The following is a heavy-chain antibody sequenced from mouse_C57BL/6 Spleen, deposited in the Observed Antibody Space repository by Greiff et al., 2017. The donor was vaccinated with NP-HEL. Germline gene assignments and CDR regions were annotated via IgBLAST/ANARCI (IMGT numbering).Heavy chain of an antibody. D-gene: IGHD1-1*01. Sequence: QVQLQQPGAELVMPGASVKLSCKASGYTFTSYWMHWVKQRPGQGLEWIGEIDPSDSYTNYNQKFKGKSTLTVDKSSSTAYMQLSSLTSEDSAVYYCARGYGRCPFDYWGQGTTLTVSS. CDR1: GYTFTSYW. V-gene: IGHV1-69*01. CDR3: ARGYGRCPFDY. J-gene: IGHJ2*01. CDR2: IDPSDSYT.